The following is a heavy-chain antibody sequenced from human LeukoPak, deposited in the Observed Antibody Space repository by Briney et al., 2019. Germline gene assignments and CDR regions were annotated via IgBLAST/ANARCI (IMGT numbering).Heavy chain of an antibody. CDR1: GFTFSAYS. Sequence: TGGSLRLSCAASGFTFSAYSMNWIRQAPGKGLEWISYISGCGRSIFSADSVRGRFTISRDNANNSLFLQMNSLRAEDTAVYYCARGRYYDTSAYNYFDPWGQGTLVTVSS. J-gene: IGHJ5*02. CDR3: ARGRYYDTSAYNYFDP. CDR2: ISGCGRSI. D-gene: IGHD3-22*01. V-gene: IGHV3-48*01.